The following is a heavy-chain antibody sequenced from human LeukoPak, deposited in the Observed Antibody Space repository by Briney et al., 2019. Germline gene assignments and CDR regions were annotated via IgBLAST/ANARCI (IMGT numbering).Heavy chain of an antibody. CDR1: GFTVSSNY. Sequence: GGSLRLSCAASGFTVSSNYMSWVRQAPGKGLEWVSVIYSGGSTYYADSVKGRFTISRDNSKNTLYLQMNSLRAEDTAVYYCARDSYEVGTYDYWGQGTLVTVSS. V-gene: IGHV3-53*01. D-gene: IGHD4-23*01. J-gene: IGHJ4*02. CDR2: IYSGGST. CDR3: ARDSYEVGTYDY.